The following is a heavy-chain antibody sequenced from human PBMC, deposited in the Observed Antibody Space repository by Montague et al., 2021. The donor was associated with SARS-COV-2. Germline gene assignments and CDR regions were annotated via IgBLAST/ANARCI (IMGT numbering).Heavy chain of an antibody. CDR3: ARLAPDSGSPNGYYYNGRDV. CDR2: IYYSGST. D-gene: IGHD1-26*01. J-gene: IGHJ6*02. V-gene: IGHV4-39*01. Sequence: SETLSLTCTVSGGSITSSSYYWGWIRQPPGKGLEWIGSIYYSGSTYYNPSLKSRVTISVDTSKNQFSLKLSSVTAADTAVYYCARLAPDSGSPNGYYYNGRDVWGQGTMVTASS. CDR1: GGSITSSSYY.